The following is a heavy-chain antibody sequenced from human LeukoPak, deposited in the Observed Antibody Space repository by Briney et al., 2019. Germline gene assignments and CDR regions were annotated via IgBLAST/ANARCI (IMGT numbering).Heavy chain of an antibody. Sequence: PSETLSLTCTVSGGSMSSDSWCWIRQPPGKGLEWIGYIYYSGSTNYDPSLRSRVSISVDTSKNQFSLKLTSVTAADTAVYYCARAHGYSYYFDYWGQGTLVTVSS. CDR1: GGSMSSDS. CDR2: IYYSGST. CDR3: ARAHGYSYYFDY. V-gene: IGHV4-59*01. J-gene: IGHJ4*02. D-gene: IGHD5-18*01.